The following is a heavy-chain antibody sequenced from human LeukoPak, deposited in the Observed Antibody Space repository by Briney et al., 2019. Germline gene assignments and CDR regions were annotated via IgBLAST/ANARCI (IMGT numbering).Heavy chain of an antibody. J-gene: IGHJ6*02. V-gene: IGHV3-66*01. CDR1: GFTVSSNS. Sequence: GGSLRLSCSASGFTVSSNSMSWVRQAPGKGLEWVSDIYSGGSTYYADSVKGRFTISRDNSKNTLYLQMNSRRAADTAVYYCARDSAYYGMDVWGQGTSVTVSS. CDR3: ARDSAYYGMDV. CDR2: IYSGGST.